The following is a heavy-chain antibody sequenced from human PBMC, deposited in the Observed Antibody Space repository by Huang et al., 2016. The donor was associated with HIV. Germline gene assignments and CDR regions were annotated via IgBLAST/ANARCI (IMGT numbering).Heavy chain of an antibody. CDR1: GFRLDCYN. V-gene: IGHV3-21*01. CDR2: ISSSSRCI. CDR3: ARDRGQQLSPFDS. Sequence: EVQLVESGGGLVKPGGSLRLSCAASGFRLDCYNMYWVRQTPGKGMHGVSYISSSSRCIDYADSVKGRFSISRDNAKNSLYLQMNNLRGEDTAVYYCARDRGQQLSPFDSWGQGTLVTVSS. D-gene: IGHD6-13*01. J-gene: IGHJ4*02.